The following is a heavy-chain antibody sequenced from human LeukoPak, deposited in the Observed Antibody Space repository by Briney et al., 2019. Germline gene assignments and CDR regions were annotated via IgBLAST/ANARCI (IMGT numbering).Heavy chain of an antibody. V-gene: IGHV1-8*02. D-gene: IGHD6-19*01. J-gene: IGHJ6*03. CDR1: GYTFTGYY. Sequence: ASVKVSCKASGYTFTGYYMHWVRQAPGQGLEWMGWMNPNSGNTGYAQKFQGRVTMTRNTSISTAYMELSSLRSEDTAVYYCARVRWLTSTYYYYYYMDVWGKGTTVTISS. CDR3: ARVRWLTSTYYYYYYMDV. CDR2: MNPNSGNT.